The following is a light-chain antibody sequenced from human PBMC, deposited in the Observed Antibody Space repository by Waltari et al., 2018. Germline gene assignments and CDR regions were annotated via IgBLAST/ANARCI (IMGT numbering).Light chain of an antibody. Sequence: QTVVTQEKSLSVSPGGTVTPTCTFSSGPRPTTSYPTRYQQTPRQAPRTLVYKGNSRSSGVPDRFSGSILGNKAALTITGAQADDECDYYCSLYMGSGIWVFGGGTKLTVL. CDR2: KGN. CDR3: SLYMGSGIWV. J-gene: IGLJ3*02. V-gene: IGLV8-61*01. CDR1: SGPRPTTSY.